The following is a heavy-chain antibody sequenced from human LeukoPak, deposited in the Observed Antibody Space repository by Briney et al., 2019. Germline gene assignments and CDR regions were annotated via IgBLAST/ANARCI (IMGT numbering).Heavy chain of an antibody. CDR1: GGSIISSDDYY. Sequence: KSSETLSLTCTVSGGSIISSDDYYWGWIRQPPGKGLEWIGSIYYSGSTYYNPSLKSRVTISVDTSKNQFSLKLSSVTAADTAVYYCVGTVGATIIYYYYGMDVWGQGTTVTVSS. CDR2: IYYSGST. J-gene: IGHJ6*02. CDR3: VGTVGATIIYYYYGMDV. V-gene: IGHV4-39*01. D-gene: IGHD1-26*01.